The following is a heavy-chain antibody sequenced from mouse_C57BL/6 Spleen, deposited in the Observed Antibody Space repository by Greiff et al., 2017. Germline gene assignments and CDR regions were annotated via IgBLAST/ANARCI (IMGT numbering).Heavy chain of an antibody. CDR1: GFTFSSYA. V-gene: IGHV5-4*01. Sequence: EVQLQESGGGLVKPGGSLKLSCAASGFTFSSYAMSWVRQTPEKRLEWVATISDGGSYTYYPDNVKGRFTISRDNAKNNLYLQMSHLKSEDTAMYYCARDEGEFDYWGQGTTLTVSS. CDR2: ISDGGSYT. J-gene: IGHJ2*01. CDR3: ARDEGEFDY.